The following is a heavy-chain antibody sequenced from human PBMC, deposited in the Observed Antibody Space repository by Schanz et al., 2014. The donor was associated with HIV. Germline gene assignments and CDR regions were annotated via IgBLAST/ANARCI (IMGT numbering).Heavy chain of an antibody. CDR1: GFTLSSYS. Sequence: EVQLLESGGGLEQPGGSLRLSCAASGFTLSSYSMNWVRQAPGKGLEWVGRSKNKANGYITEYTASVKGRFTISRDDSRNSLYLQMNSLKTEDTAVYFCARWRSGAPSNWGQGTLVTVSS. CDR3: ARWRSGAPSN. V-gene: IGHV3-72*01. CDR2: SKNKANGYIT. J-gene: IGHJ4*02. D-gene: IGHD3-10*01.